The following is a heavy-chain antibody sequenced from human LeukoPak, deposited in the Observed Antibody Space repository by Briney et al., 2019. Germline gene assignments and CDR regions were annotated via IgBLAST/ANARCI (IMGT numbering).Heavy chain of an antibody. CDR2: INPDNGDT. V-gene: IGHV1-3*03. D-gene: IGHD3-22*01. J-gene: IGHJ4*02. Sequence: ASVKVSCKASGYTFTNQDMHWVRQAPGQRLEWIGCINPDNGDTKYSQEFQGRVTITRDTSASTAYMELSSLRPEDMAVYYCARGVYYDSSGGFYYFDYWGQGTLVTVSS. CDR3: ARGVYYDSSGGFYYFDY. CDR1: GYTFTNQD.